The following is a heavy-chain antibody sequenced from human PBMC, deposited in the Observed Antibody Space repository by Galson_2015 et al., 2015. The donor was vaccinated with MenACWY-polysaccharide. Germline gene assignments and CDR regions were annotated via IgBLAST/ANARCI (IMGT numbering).Heavy chain of an antibody. D-gene: IGHD2-2*01. CDR2: ISYDGSNK. CDR1: EFTFSSYA. J-gene: IGHJ2*01. CDR3: ARSYCDRTSCYGMDV. Sequence: SLRLSCAASEFTFSSYAMHWVRQAPGKGLEWVAVISYDGSNKYYVDSVKGRFTISRDNSKNTLYLQMNSLRAEDTAVYYCARSYCDRTSCYGMDVWGRGTLVTVSS. V-gene: IGHV3-30-3*01.